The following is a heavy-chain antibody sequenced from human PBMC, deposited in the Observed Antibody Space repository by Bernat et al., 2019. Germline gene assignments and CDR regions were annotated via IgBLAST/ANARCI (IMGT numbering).Heavy chain of an antibody. J-gene: IGHJ4*02. CDR2: IYSGGST. CDR1: GFTVSSNY. V-gene: IGHV3-53*02. CDR3: ATRPSQKGYLDY. Sequence: EVQLVETGGGLIQPGGSLRLSCAASGFTVSSNYMIWVRQAPGKGLEWVSVIYSGGSTYYAGSVKGRFTSSKDNSKNPLYLQMNSLRAEDTAVYYCATRPSQKGYLDYWGQGTLVTVSS.